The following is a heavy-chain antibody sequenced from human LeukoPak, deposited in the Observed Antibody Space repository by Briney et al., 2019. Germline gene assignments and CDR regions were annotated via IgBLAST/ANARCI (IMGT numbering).Heavy chain of an antibody. CDR2: IIPILGTA. V-gene: IGHV1-69*10. CDR1: GYTFTSYG. Sequence: SVKVSCKASGYTFTSYGISWVRQAPGQGLEWMGGIIPILGTANYAQKFQGRVTITADKSTSTAYMELSSLRSEDTAVYYCAREKSIVGATYNWFDPWGQGTLVTVSS. D-gene: IGHD1-26*01. J-gene: IGHJ5*02. CDR3: AREKSIVGATYNWFDP.